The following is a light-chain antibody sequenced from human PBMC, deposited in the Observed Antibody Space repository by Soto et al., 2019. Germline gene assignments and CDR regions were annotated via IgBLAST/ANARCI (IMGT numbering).Light chain of an antibody. CDR3: QQYGSSPRT. J-gene: IGKJ1*01. Sequence: EIVLTQSPGTLSLSPGERATLSCRARQSVSSSYLAWYQQKPGQAPRLLIYGASSRATGIPDRFSGSGSGTGFTLTISRLEHEAFAVYYCQQYGSSPRTFGQGTMVEIK. CDR1: QSVSSSY. CDR2: GAS. V-gene: IGKV3-20*01.